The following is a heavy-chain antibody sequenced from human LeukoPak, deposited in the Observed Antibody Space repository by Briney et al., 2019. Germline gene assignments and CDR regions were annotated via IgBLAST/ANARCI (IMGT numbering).Heavy chain of an antibody. CDR2: ISGDAVTS. Sequence: GGSLRLSCAASGFTFKNYAMNWVRQSPGQGLEWVSTISGDAVTSWYADSVKGRFTVSRDNSKNIVFLQMNSLRAEDTAVYYCAKVSGGGLYYDGMDVWGQGTTVTVSS. V-gene: IGHV3-23*01. D-gene: IGHD1-14*01. J-gene: IGHJ6*02. CDR3: AKVSGGGLYYDGMDV. CDR1: GFTFKNYA.